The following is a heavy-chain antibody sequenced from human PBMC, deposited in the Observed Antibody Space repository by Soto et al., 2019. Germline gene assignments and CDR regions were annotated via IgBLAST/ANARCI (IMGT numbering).Heavy chain of an antibody. CDR1: GFTVSSNY. J-gene: IGHJ4*02. CDR3: ARGEVVAAAGALDY. D-gene: IGHD6-13*01. CDR2: IYSGGST. Sequence: GSLRLSCAASGFTVSSNYMSWVRQAPGKGLEWVSVIYSGGSTYYADSVKGRFTISRDNSKNTLYLQMNSLRAEDTAVYYCARGEVVAAAGALDYWGQGTLVTVSS. V-gene: IGHV3-53*01.